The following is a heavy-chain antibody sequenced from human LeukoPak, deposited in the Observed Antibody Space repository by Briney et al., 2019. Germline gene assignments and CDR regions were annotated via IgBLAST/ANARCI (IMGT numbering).Heavy chain of an antibody. CDR2: TSTTSGII. V-gene: IGHV3-48*02. Sequence: GGSLRFSCVGSGFTFCRHSMDWVRHAPGKGLVWFSHTSTTSGIISYEDSVRGRFTSSRDNAKNSLFLQMTSLRDEDTAVYYCARVTSGGNPYFDYWGQGTLVTVSS. D-gene: IGHD4-23*01. CDR3: ARVTSGGNPYFDY. CDR1: GFTFCRHS. J-gene: IGHJ4*02.